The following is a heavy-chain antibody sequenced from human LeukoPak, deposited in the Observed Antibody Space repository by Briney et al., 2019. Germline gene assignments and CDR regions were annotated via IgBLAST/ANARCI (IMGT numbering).Heavy chain of an antibody. D-gene: IGHD4-23*01. CDR2: ISYDGSNK. V-gene: IGHV3-30-3*01. CDR1: GFTFSSYA. Sequence: QAGGSLRLFCAASGFTFSSYAMHWVRQAPGKGLEWVAVISYDGSNKYYADSVKGRFTISRDNSKNTLYLQMNSLRAEDTAAYYCARAPSRTPLYYMDVWGKGTTVTVSS. J-gene: IGHJ6*03. CDR3: ARAPSRTPLYYMDV.